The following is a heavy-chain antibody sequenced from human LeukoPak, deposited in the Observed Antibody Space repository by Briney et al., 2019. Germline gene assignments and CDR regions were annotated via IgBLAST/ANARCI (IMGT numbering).Heavy chain of an antibody. CDR2: INPNSGAT. J-gene: IGHJ4*02. CDR3: ARDATTYCGGDCYQDY. CDR1: GYIFTGYY. D-gene: IGHD2-21*02. Sequence: ASVKVSRKASGYIFTGYYMHWVRQAPGQGLEWMGWINPNSGATSYAQKFQGRVTMTRDTSISTAYMIRDTSISTAYMELSRLTSDDTAVYYCARDATTYCGGDCYQDYWGQGTLVTVSS. V-gene: IGHV1-2*02.